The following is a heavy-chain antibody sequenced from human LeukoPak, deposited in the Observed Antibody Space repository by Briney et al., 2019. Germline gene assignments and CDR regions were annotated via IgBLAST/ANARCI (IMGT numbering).Heavy chain of an antibody. CDR3: ARDGSGSYYANRYGMDV. D-gene: IGHD3-10*01. CDR2: ISSSGSTI. Sequence: GGPLRLSCAASGFTFSSYEMNWVRQAPGKGLEWVSYISSSGSTIYYADSVKGRFTISRDNAKNSLYLQMNSLRAEDTAVYYCARDGSGSYYANRYGMDVWGQGTTVTVSS. V-gene: IGHV3-48*03. CDR1: GFTFSSYE. J-gene: IGHJ6*02.